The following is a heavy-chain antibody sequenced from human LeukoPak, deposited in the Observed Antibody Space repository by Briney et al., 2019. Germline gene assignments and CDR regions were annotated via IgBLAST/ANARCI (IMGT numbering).Heavy chain of an antibody. Sequence: SETLSLTCTVSGGSISSYYWSWIRQPPGKGLEWIGYIYYSGSTNYNPSLKSRVTISVDTSKNQFSLKLSSVTAADTAVYYCAREGYYDSSGAGYFDYWGQGTLVTVSS. CDR3: AREGYYDSSGAGYFDY. D-gene: IGHD3-22*01. V-gene: IGHV4-59*01. J-gene: IGHJ4*02. CDR1: GGSISSYY. CDR2: IYYSGST.